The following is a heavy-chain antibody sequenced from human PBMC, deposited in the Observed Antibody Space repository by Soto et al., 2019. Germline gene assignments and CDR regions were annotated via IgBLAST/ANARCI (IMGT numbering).Heavy chain of an antibody. CDR3: ARVTVVVPGVGWFDP. CDR2: IYYSGST. J-gene: IGHJ5*02. D-gene: IGHD2-15*01. V-gene: IGHV4-31*03. CDR1: GGSISSGGYY. Sequence: SETLSLTCTVSGGSISSGGYYWSWIRQHPGKGMEWIGYIYYSGSTYYNTSLKSRVTISVDTSKNQISLKLSSVTAADTAVYYCARVTVVVPGVGWFDPWGQGTLVTVSS.